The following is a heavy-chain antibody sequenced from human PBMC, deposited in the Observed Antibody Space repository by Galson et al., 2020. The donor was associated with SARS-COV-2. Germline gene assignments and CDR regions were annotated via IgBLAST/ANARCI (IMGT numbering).Heavy chain of an antibody. V-gene: IGHV3-23*05. CDR3: AARSRDSLYYYMAV. D-gene: IGHD3-10*01. Sequence: GGSLRLSCAASELTFANYVMSWVRQAPGKGLEWVSSISASGSGTYYADSVRGRFTVSRDNSKNTLLLQMDSLGAEDTAVYYCAARSRDSLYYYMAVWGTGTTGTVSS. J-gene: IGHJ6*03. CDR1: ELTFANYV. CDR2: ISASGSGT.